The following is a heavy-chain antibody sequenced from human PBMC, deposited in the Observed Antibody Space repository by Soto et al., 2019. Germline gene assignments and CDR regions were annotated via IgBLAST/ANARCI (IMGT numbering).Heavy chain of an antibody. CDR3: ARYSNNWFQTEGMDV. J-gene: IGHJ6*02. V-gene: IGHV4-4*07. CDR2: IDTSGNT. CDR1: VDSITTYY. Sequence: SETLSLTCTVPVDSITTYYWSWIRQPAGKGLEWIGRIDTSGNTNYNPSLKSRVTMSVDTSKKQFSLKLTSVTAADTAVYYCARYSNNWFQTEGMDVWGQGTTVT. D-gene: IGHD6-13*01.